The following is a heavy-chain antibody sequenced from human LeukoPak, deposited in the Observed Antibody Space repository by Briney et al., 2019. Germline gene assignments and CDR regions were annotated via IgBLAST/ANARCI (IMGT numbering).Heavy chain of an antibody. CDR2: IYYTGST. CDR1: GGSISSYY. Sequence: SETLSLACTVSGGSISSYYWSWIRQPPGKGLEWIGYIYYTGSTDYNPSLKSRVAISVDTSKNQFSLKLSSVTAADTAVYYCARGSKAAPGTFDYWGQGTLVTVSS. J-gene: IGHJ4*02. CDR3: ARGSKAAPGTFDY. D-gene: IGHD6-13*01. V-gene: IGHV4-59*01.